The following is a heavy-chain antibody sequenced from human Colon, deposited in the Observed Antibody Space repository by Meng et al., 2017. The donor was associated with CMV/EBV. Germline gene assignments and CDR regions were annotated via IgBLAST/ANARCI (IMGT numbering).Heavy chain of an antibody. CDR1: GYTFTAYH. CDR2: INPSGGST. D-gene: IGHD3-16*01. CDR3: SRSLGGKVRPSPFEI. Sequence: ASVTVSCKASGYTFTAYHLHWVRQAPGQGFEWMGMINPSGGSTTYAQKFQGRVTVTRDTSASTVYMELSNLNSEDTAVYYCSRSLGGKVRPSPFEIWGQGTLVTVSS. J-gene: IGHJ3*02. V-gene: IGHV1-46*01.